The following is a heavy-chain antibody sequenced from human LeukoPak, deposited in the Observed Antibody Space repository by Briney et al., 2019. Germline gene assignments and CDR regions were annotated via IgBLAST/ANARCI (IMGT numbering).Heavy chain of an antibody. Sequence: AASVTVSCKASGGTFSSYAISWVRQAPGQGLEWMGGIIPIFGTANYAQKFQGRVTITADESTSTAYMELSSLRSEDTAVYYCARVVVVPAATPANWFDPWGQGTLVTVSS. V-gene: IGHV1-69*13. CDR1: GGTFSSYA. CDR3: ARVVVVPAATPANWFDP. CDR2: IIPIFGTA. J-gene: IGHJ5*02. D-gene: IGHD2-2*01.